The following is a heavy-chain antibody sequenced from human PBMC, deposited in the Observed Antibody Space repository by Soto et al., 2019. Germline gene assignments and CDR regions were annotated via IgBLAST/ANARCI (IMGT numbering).Heavy chain of an antibody. CDR3: ARDLHWQWLCNFYYYYGMDV. CDR1: GGTFSSYA. CDR2: IIPIFGTA. D-gene: IGHD6-19*01. J-gene: IGHJ6*02. Sequence: QVQLVQSGAEVKKPGSSVKVSCKASGGTFSSYAISWVRQAPGQGLEWMGGIIPIFGTANYAQKFQGRVTSTADESTNTDYMELGSLGSEDTAVYYCARDLHWQWLCNFYYYYGMDVWGQGTTVTVSS. V-gene: IGHV1-69*01.